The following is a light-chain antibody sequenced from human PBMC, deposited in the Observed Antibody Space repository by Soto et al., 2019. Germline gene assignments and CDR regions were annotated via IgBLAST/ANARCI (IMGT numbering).Light chain of an antibody. J-gene: IGLJ2*01. Sequence: HSALTQPPSASGSPGQSVTISCTGTSSDVGGYNYVSWYQQHPGKAPKLMIYEVSKQPSGVPDRFSGSKSGNTASLTVSGLQAEDEADYYCSSYAGSNMVVFGGGTKLTVL. V-gene: IGLV2-8*01. CDR2: EVS. CDR1: SSDVGGYNY. CDR3: SSYAGSNMVV.